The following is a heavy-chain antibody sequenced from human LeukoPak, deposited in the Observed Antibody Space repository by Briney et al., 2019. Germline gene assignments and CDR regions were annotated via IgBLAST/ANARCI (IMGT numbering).Heavy chain of an antibody. J-gene: IGHJ3*02. CDR3: ARVSENRDAFDI. V-gene: IGHV1-18*01. CDR2: ISAYNGNT. CDR1: GYTFTSCG. Sequence: ASVKVSCKASGYTFTSCGISWVRQAPGQGLEWMGWISAYNGNTNYAQKLQGRVTMTTDTSTSAAYMELRSLRSDDTAVYYCARVSENRDAFDIWGQGTMVTVSS. D-gene: IGHD1-14*01.